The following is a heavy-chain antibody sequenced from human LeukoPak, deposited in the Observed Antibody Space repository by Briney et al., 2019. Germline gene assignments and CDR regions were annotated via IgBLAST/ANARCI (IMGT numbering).Heavy chain of an antibody. CDR3: ARSGVRSRGFDP. J-gene: IGHJ5*02. CDR2: MNPNSGNT. Sequence: ASVKVSCKASGYTFTSYDINWVRQATGQGLEWMGWMNPNSGNTGYAQKFQGRVTITRNTSISTAYMELSSLRSEDTAVYYCARSGVRSRGFDPWGQGTLVTVSS. CDR1: GYTFTSYD. V-gene: IGHV1-8*03. D-gene: IGHD3-10*01.